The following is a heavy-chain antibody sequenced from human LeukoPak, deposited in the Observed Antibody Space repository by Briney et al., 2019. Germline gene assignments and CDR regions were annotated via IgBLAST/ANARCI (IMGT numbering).Heavy chain of an antibody. CDR2: IYTSGST. CDR3: ARDQGTIILGYFDY. V-gene: IGHV4-4*07. Sequence: SETLSLTCTVSGGSISSYYWSWIRQPAGKGLEWIGRIYTSGSTNYNPSLKSRVTMSVDTSKNQFSLKLSSVTAADTAVYYCARDQGTIILGYFDYWGQGTLVTVSS. D-gene: IGHD3-22*01. CDR1: GGSISSYY. J-gene: IGHJ4*02.